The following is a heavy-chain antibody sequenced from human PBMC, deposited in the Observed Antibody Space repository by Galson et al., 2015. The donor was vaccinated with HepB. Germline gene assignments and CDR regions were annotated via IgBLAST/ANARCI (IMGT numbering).Heavy chain of an antibody. CDR1: GFTFTNSA. J-gene: IGHJ4*02. Sequence: SVKVSCKASGFTFTNSAMQWVRQARGQRLEWIGWIVIDNGITNYAQKFQKRVTMTRDMSTSTAYMELSSLRSEDTAVYYCAASFDRRRGVLQKWGQGTPVTVSS. CDR2: IVIDNGIT. V-gene: IGHV1-58*02. D-gene: IGHD3-10*01. CDR3: AASFDRRRGVLQK.